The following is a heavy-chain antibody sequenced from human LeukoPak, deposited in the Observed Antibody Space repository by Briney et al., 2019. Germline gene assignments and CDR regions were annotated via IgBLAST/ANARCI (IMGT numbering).Heavy chain of an antibody. CDR1: GGSISSYY. V-gene: IGHV4-59*08. D-gene: IGHD2-15*01. J-gene: IGHJ4*02. Sequence: SETLSLTCTVSGGSISSYYWSWIRQPPGKGLAWIGYIYYSGSTNYNPSLKSRVTISVDTSKNQFSLKLSSVTAADTAVYYCARHHLGRGYYFDYWGQGTLVTVSS. CDR3: ARHHLGRGYYFDY. CDR2: IYYSGST.